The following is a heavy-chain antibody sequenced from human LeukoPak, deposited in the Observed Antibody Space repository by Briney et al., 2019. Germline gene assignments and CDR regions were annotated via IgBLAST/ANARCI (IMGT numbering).Heavy chain of an antibody. V-gene: IGHV4-34*01. CDR3: ARDRGYSYGTDTDAFDI. D-gene: IGHD5-18*01. CDR2: INHSGST. Sequence: SETLSLTCAVYGGSFSGYYWSWIRQPPGKGLEWIGEINHSGSTNYNPSLKSRVTISVDTSKNQFSLKLSSVTAADTAVYYCARDRGYSYGTDTDAFDIWGQGTMVTVSS. CDR1: GGSFSGYY. J-gene: IGHJ3*02.